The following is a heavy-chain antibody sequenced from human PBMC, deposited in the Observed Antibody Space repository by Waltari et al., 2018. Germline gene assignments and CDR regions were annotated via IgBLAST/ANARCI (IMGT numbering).Heavy chain of an antibody. CDR1: GFTFSDHY. J-gene: IGHJ3*02. Sequence: EVQLVESGGGLVQPGGSLRLSCAASGFTFSDHYMDWVRQAPGKGLEWVGRTRNKANSYTTEYAASVKGRFTISRDDSKNSLYLQMNSLKTEDTAVYYCAREVVVVPAAKGDAFDIWGQGTMVTVSS. CDR3: AREVVVVPAAKGDAFDI. CDR2: TRNKANSYTT. V-gene: IGHV3-72*01. D-gene: IGHD2-2*01.